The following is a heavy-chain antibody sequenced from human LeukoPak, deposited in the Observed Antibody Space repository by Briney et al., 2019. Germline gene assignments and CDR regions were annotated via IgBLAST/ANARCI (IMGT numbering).Heavy chain of an antibody. Sequence: PGGSLRLSCAASGFTFSSYAMSWVRQAPGKGLEWVANIKQDGSEKYYVDSVKGRFTISRDNAKNSLYLQMNSLRAEDTAVYYCVRAVTYYYDSSGYYYNNYWGQGTLVTVSS. CDR1: GFTFSSYA. J-gene: IGHJ4*02. V-gene: IGHV3-7*01. CDR2: IKQDGSEK. D-gene: IGHD3-22*01. CDR3: VRAVTYYYDSSGYYYNNY.